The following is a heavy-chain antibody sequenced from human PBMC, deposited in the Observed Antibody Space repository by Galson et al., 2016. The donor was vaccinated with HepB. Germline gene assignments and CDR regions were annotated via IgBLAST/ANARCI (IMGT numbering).Heavy chain of an antibody. CDR2: ISHTGTER. Sequence: SLRLSCAASGFTFSSYGMDWVRQAPGKGLESLAVISHTGTERHYADSVKGRFTISRDNSKNTIYLQMNSLRVEDTAVYYCATNRGDGYNDIRDWGQGTLVTVSS. CDR1: GFTFSSYG. CDR3: ATNRGDGYNDIRD. V-gene: IGHV3-30*03. D-gene: IGHD5-24*01. J-gene: IGHJ4*02.